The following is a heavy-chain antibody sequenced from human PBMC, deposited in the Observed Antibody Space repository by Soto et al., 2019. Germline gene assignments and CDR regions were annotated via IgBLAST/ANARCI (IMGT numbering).Heavy chain of an antibody. Sequence: EVLLVESGGGLVQPGGSLRLSCAASGFTFSTYSMNWVRQTPGKGLEWISYISSSSNAIYYADSVKGRFTISRDNAKNSLYLLMNSLRAEDTAVYYCVRVESRIASRSGYWGQGTLVTVSS. D-gene: IGHD3-3*02. CDR1: GFTFSTYS. CDR3: VRVESRIASRSGY. CDR2: ISSSSNAI. J-gene: IGHJ4*02. V-gene: IGHV3-48*01.